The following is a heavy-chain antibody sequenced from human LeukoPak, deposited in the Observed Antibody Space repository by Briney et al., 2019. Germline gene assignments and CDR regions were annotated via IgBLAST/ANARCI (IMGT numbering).Heavy chain of an antibody. D-gene: IGHD1-26*01. J-gene: IGHJ4*02. CDR3: ARLVGTTGGY. Sequence: SETLSLTCAVYGGSFSGYYWSWIRQPPGKGLEWIGEINHSGSTNYNPSLKSRVTISVDTSKNQFSLKLSSVTAADTAVYYCARLVGTTGGYWGQGTLVTVSS. V-gene: IGHV4-34*01. CDR1: GGSFSGYY. CDR2: INHSGST.